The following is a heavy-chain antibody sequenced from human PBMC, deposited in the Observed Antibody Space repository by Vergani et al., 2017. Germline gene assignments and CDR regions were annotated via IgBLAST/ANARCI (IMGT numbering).Heavy chain of an antibody. V-gene: IGHV4-34*01. CDR3: ARVNTETNGHLYYYYYMDV. J-gene: IGHJ6*03. Sequence: QVQLQQWGGGLLKPSETLSLTCVVNGGSFTSYHWTWIRQSPGEGLEWVGDIDHTGRPDYNPSLKRRVTMSVDKSRNPFSLTLNSVTATDTAIYCCARVNTETNGHLYYYYYMDVWGHGTAVTVS. CDR2: IDHTGRP. D-gene: IGHD4-11*01. CDR1: GGSFTSYH.